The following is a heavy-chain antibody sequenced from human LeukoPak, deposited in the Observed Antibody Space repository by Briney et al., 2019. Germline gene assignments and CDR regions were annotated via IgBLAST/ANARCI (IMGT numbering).Heavy chain of an antibody. CDR1: GFTFSGYS. Sequence: GGSLRLSCAASGFTFSGYSMNWVRQAPGKGLEWVAYIRSSGSPIYYADSVKGRFTISRDDAKNSLYLQMNSLRDEDTAVYYCVRDPDALDFWGQGTPVTVSS. V-gene: IGHV3-48*02. CDR3: VRDPDALDF. J-gene: IGHJ4*02. CDR2: IRSSGSPI.